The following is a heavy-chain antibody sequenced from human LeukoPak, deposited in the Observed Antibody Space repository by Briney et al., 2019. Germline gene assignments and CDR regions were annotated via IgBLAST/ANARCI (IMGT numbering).Heavy chain of an antibody. CDR2: IYSGGST. CDR3: ARDKEGGYDY. Sequence: GGSLRLSCAASGFTVSGDYMSWVRRAPGKGLEWVSVIYSGGSTYYADSVKGRFTISRDNSKNTLYLQMNSLRAEDTAVYYCARDKEGGYDYWGQATLVTVSS. V-gene: IGHV3-53*01. CDR1: GFTVSGDY. J-gene: IGHJ4*02. D-gene: IGHD3-22*01.